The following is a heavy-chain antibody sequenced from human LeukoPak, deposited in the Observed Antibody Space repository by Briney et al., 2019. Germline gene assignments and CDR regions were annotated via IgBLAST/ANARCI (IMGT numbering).Heavy chain of an antibody. J-gene: IGHJ4*02. D-gene: IGHD5-18*01. CDR2: LYFSGST. V-gene: IGHV4-30-4*08. CDR1: GGSISSGDYY. Sequence: SETLSLTCTVSGGSISSGDYYWSWIRQPPGKGLEWIGYLYFSGSTYYNPSLKSRITLSVDTSKNLFSLKLNSVTAADTAVYYCARGYRGFTYASFDYWGQGTLVTVSS. CDR3: ARGYRGFTYASFDY.